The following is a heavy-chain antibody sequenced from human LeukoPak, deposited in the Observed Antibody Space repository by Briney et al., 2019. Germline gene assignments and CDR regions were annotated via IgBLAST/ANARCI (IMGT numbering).Heavy chain of an antibody. CDR3: ARDAADSSGYYFDY. J-gene: IGHJ4*02. D-gene: IGHD3-22*01. V-gene: IGHV4-61*02. CDR1: GGSISSGSYC. CDR2: IYTSGST. Sequence: SETLSLTCTVSGGSISSGSYCWSWIRQPAGKGLEWVGRIYTSGSTNYNPSLKSRVTISVDTSKNQFSLKLSSVTAADTAVYYCARDAADSSGYYFDYWGQGTLVTVSS.